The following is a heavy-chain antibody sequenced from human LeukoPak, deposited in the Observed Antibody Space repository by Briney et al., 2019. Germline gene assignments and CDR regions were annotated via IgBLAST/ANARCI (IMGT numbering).Heavy chain of an antibody. CDR1: GGTFSSYA. V-gene: IGHV1-69*05. CDR3: ARAYSAWYVFDH. D-gene: IGHD2-21*01. J-gene: IGHJ4*02. CDR2: IIPIFGTA. Sequence: SVKVSCKASGGTFSSYAISWVRQAPGQGLEWMGGIIPIFGTANYAQKFQDRVTMTKDTSTTTTYMEVRSLRSDDTAVYYCARAYSAWYVFDHWGQGTLVTVSS.